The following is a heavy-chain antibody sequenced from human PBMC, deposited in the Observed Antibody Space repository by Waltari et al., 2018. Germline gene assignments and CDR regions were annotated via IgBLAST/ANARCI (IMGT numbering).Heavy chain of an antibody. CDR3: AREVDDYGGLS. Sequence: QVQLVQSGAEVKKPGSSLKVSCKTSGGTFRTNAMTWVRQAPGQGLEWMGGRGPIYGNANYEQQFPGGVTMTADMSTSTAYLELSSLRAEYTAIYDCAREVDDYGGLSWGQGTLVTVSS. CDR1: GGTFRTNA. J-gene: IGHJ4*02. V-gene: IGHV1-69*10. CDR2: RGPIYGNA. D-gene: IGHD4-17*01.